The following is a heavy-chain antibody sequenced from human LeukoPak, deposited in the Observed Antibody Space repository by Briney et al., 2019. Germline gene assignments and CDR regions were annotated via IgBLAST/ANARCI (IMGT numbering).Heavy chain of an antibody. V-gene: IGHV4-39*07. Sequence: SETLSLTCTVCGGSISSSSYYWGWIRQPPGEGLAWIGSIYYSGSTYYNPSRKSRITISVDTTKNQFSLKLSSVTAANTAVYSCARAPPPYCSSTSCYPFGYWGQGTLVTVSS. CDR3: ARAPPPYCSSTSCYPFGY. D-gene: IGHD2-2*01. CDR2: IYYSGST. CDR1: GGSISSSSYY. J-gene: IGHJ4*02.